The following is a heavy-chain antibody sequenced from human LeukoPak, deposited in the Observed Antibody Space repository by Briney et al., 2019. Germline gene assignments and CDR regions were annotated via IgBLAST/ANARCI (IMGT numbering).Heavy chain of an antibody. V-gene: IGHV3-64D*06. CDR2: VDANGRTT. J-gene: IGHJ5*02. CDR3: YCRDDLPA. D-gene: IGHD5-24*01. Sequence: GGSLRLSCSASVFTVTHYAMHWVRQAPGKGLEYVSAVDANGRTTYYADSVKDRFTISRDDSKNTLYLHMSSLRPEDTAIYYCYCRDDLPAWGQGTLVTISS. CDR1: VFTVTHYA.